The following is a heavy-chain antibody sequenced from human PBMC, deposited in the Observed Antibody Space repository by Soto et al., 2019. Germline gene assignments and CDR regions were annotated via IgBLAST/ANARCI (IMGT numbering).Heavy chain of an antibody. CDR2: IIPILGIA. D-gene: IGHD2-21*02. CDR1: GGTFSSYT. Sequence: QVQLVQSGAEVKKPGSSVKVSCKASGGTFSSYTISWVRQAPGQGLEWMGKIIPILGIANYAQKFQGRVTITADKSTSTAYMEQSSLRSEDTAVYYCARVGGYCGGDCYLYYFDYWGQGTLVTVSS. V-gene: IGHV1-69*02. CDR3: ARVGGYCGGDCYLYYFDY. J-gene: IGHJ4*02.